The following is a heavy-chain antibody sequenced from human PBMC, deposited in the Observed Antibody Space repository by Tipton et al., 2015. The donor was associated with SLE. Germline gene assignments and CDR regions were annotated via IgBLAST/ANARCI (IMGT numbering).Heavy chain of an antibody. CDR2: VYSGGAT. J-gene: IGHJ3*02. V-gene: IGHV3-66*01. D-gene: IGHD1-26*01. Sequence: SLRLSCTASGLTVSGNYMSWVRPAPGKGLEWVSVVYSGGATYYADSVKGRFTISRDNAQNSLYLQMNSLRAEDTALYYCARGDFVGASFIDAFDIWGQGTMVTVSS. CDR3: ARGDFVGASFIDAFDI. CDR1: GLTVSGNY.